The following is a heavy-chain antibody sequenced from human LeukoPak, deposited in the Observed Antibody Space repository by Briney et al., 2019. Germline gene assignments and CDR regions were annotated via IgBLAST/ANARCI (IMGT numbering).Heavy chain of an antibody. Sequence: PSETLSLTCAVSGGSISSGNWWSWVRQPPGKGLEWIGEIYHSGSTNYNPSLKSRVTISVDKSKNQFSLKMHSVTAADTAVYYCAKAQELYGNFVDYWGQGTLVTVSS. V-gene: IGHV4-4*02. J-gene: IGHJ4*02. CDR1: GGSISSGNW. D-gene: IGHD2-8*01. CDR2: IYHSGST. CDR3: AKAQELYGNFVDY.